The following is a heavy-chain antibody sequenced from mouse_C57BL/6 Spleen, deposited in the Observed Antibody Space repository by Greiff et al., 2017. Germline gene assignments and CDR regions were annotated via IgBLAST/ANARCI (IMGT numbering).Heavy chain of an antibody. D-gene: IGHD2-4*01. CDR3: TLIYYDSAWFAY. Sequence: EVKLVESGAELVRPGASVKLSCTASGFNIKDDYMHWVKQRPEQGLEWIGWIDPENGDTEYASKFQGKATITADTSSNTAYLQLSSLTSEDTAVYYCTLIYYDSAWFAYWGQGTLVTVSA. V-gene: IGHV14-4*01. J-gene: IGHJ3*01. CDR1: GFNIKDDY. CDR2: IDPENGDT.